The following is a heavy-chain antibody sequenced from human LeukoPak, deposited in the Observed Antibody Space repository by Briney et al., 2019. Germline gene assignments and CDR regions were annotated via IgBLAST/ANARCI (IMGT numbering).Heavy chain of an antibody. CDR1: GGTFSSYA. D-gene: IGHD5-12*01. CDR2: IKQDGSEK. J-gene: IGHJ5*02. Sequence: GASVKVSCKASGGTFSSYAISWVRQAPGKGLEWVANIKQDGSEKYYVDSVEGRFTISRDNAKNSLYLQMNSLRAEDTAVYYCARPRTRGYSGYAFDPWGQGTLVTVSS. CDR3: ARPRTRGYSGYAFDP. V-gene: IGHV3-7*01.